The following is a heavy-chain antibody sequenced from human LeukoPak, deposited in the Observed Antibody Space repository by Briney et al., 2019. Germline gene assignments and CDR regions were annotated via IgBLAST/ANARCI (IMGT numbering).Heavy chain of an antibody. CDR2: IYTSGST. Sequence: SQTLSLTCTVSGGSISSGGYYWSWIRQHPGKGLEWIGRIYTSGSTNYNPSLKSRVTVSVDTSKNQFSLKLSSVTAADTAVYYCAREGVVPAATSYYFDYWGQGTLVTVSS. CDR3: AREGVVPAATSYYFDY. J-gene: IGHJ4*02. V-gene: IGHV4-61*02. D-gene: IGHD2-2*01. CDR1: GGSISSGGYY.